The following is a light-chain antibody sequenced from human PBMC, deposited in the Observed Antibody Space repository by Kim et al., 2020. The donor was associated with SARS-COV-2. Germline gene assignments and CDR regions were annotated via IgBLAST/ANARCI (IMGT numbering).Light chain of an antibody. V-gene: IGLV2-14*04. CDR1: SSAVGGYNY. CDR2: DVS. J-gene: IGLJ3*02. Sequence: PCHSLPLSSPATSSAVGGYNYFSCYQQHPGKAPTLMFYDVSKRPSGVSTRFSGSKSGNTASLTISGLQAEDEADYYCSSYPSSSRVFGGGTQLTVL. CDR3: SSYPSSSRV.